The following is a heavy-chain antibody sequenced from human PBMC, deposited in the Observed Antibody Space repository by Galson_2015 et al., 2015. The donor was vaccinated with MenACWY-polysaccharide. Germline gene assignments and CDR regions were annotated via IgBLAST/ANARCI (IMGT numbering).Heavy chain of an antibody. CDR1: GSRFSNSG. CDR2: IQYDGSKI. Sequence: SLRLSCAASGSRFSNSGMHWVRQAPGKGLEWVAVIQYDGSKIVYADSVKGRFTISRDNSKNTVFLEMNTLGAEDTAVYYCAREGSRIVFHAFDTWGQGAMVT. D-gene: IGHD2-15*01. V-gene: IGHV3-33*01. J-gene: IGHJ3*02. CDR3: AREGSRIVFHAFDT.